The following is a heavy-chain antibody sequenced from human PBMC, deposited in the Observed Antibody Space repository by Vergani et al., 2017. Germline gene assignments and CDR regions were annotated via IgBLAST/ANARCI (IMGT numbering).Heavy chain of an antibody. J-gene: IGHJ4*02. D-gene: IGHD3-10*01. Sequence: QLQLQESGPGLVKPSETLSLTCTVSGGSISSSSYYWGWIRQPPGKGLEWIGSIYYSGSTYYNPSLKSRVTISVEPSKNQFSLKLSSVTAADTAVYYCASTPFRPYGSFPGYWGQGTLVTVSS. CDR1: GGSISSSSYY. V-gene: IGHV4-39*07. CDR3: ASTPFRPYGSFPGY. CDR2: IYYSGST.